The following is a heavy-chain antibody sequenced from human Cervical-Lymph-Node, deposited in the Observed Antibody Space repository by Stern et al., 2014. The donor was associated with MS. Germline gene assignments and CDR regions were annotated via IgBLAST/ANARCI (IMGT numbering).Heavy chain of an antibody. CDR3: ARVSSITLVRGIISPPDAFDI. Sequence: QVQLVQSGSEVKKPGASVTVSCTASGYTFTSYDIHWVRQAPGQGLEWMGWMNTSSGNTGYAQKFQGRVTMTRKTSISTAYVELSDLRSEDTAVYYCARVSSITLVRGIISPPDAFDIWGQGTVVTVSS. J-gene: IGHJ3*02. CDR2: MNTSSGNT. V-gene: IGHV1-8*01. D-gene: IGHD3-10*01. CDR1: GYTFTSYD.